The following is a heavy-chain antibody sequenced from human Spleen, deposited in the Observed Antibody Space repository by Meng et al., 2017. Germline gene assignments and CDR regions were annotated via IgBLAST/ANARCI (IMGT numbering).Heavy chain of an antibody. CDR3: ARDEDISAAGKLFGDY. CDR1: GYYFPDYY. CDR2: IDPKSGDT. J-gene: IGHJ4*02. Sequence: VALVQYGAWVTTPGASGKVSCKPSGYYFPDYYIHWVRQAPGQGLEWMGRIDPKSGDTHYAQKFQARVTMTGDTSISTAYMELSGLRSDDTAMYYCARDEDISAAGKLFGDYWGQGTLVTVSS. D-gene: IGHD6-25*01. V-gene: IGHV1-2*06.